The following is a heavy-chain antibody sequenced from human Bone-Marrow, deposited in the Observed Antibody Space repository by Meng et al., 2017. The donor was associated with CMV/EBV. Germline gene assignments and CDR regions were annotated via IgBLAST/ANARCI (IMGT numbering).Heavy chain of an antibody. CDR1: GFTFSSYS. Sequence: GESLKISCAASGFTFSSYSMNWVRQAPGKGLEWVSSISSSTSYIYYADSVKGRFTISRDNAKNSLYLQMNSLRAEDTAVYYCARGHRDDAFDIWGQGTMVNVPS. J-gene: IGHJ3*02. V-gene: IGHV3-21*01. CDR2: ISSSTSYI. CDR3: ARGHRDDAFDI.